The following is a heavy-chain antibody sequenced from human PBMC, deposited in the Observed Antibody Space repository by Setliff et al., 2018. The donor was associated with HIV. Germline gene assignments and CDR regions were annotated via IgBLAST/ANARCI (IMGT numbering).Heavy chain of an antibody. CDR1: SAARRRPR. CDR2: INHSAFT. Sequence: PSETLSLTCSKSAARRRPRQESLRDPPGRGLEWIGEINHSAFTKHNPSLASRVTMSIDTSKNQFSLLLSSVTAADTAMYFCARRPGGITRARLDNWGQGTLVTVSS. CDR3: ARRPGGITRARLDN. V-gene: IGHV4-34*01. J-gene: IGHJ4*02. D-gene: IGHD3-16*01.